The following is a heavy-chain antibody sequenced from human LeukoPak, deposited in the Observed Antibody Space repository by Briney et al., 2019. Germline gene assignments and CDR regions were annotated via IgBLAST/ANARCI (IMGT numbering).Heavy chain of an antibody. D-gene: IGHD2-15*01. Sequence: SVKVSCKASGGTFSSYAISWVRQAPGQGLEWMGGIISIFGTANYAQKFQGRVTITADKSTSTAYMELSSLRSEDTAVYYCAGSPPVVAATGYFDYWGQGTLVTVSS. J-gene: IGHJ4*02. CDR3: AGSPPVVAATGYFDY. CDR1: GGTFSSYA. V-gene: IGHV1-69*06. CDR2: IISIFGTA.